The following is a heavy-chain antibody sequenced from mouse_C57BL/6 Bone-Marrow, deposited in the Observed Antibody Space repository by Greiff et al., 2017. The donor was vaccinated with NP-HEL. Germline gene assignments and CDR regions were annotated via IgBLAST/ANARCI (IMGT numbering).Heavy chain of an antibody. V-gene: IGHV14-3*01. J-gene: IGHJ3*01. CDR3: ASLCATVVATESD. Sequence: VQLKESVAELVRPGASVKLSCTASGFNIKNTYMHWVKQRPEQGLEWIGRIDPANGNTKYAPKFQGKATITADTSSNTAYLQRSSLTSEDTAIYYCASLCATVVATESDWGQGTLVTVSA. D-gene: IGHD1-1*01. CDR1: GFNIKNTY. CDR2: IDPANGNT.